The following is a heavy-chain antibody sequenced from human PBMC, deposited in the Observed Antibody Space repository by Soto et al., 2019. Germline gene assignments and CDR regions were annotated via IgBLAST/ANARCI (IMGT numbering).Heavy chain of an antibody. J-gene: IGHJ4*02. CDR1: GFSLTTYGVG. CDR2: IYWDDDK. Sequence: QITLKESGPTLVKPTQTLTLTCTFSGFSLTTYGVGVGWIRQPPGKALLWLALIYWDDDKRYCPSLKSRLTITKDTSKNQVVLTMTNMDPVDTATYFCAHRLTLNSDWNYGRFDYWGQGTLVTVSS. V-gene: IGHV2-5*02. CDR3: AHRLTLNSDWNYGRFDY. D-gene: IGHD1-7*01.